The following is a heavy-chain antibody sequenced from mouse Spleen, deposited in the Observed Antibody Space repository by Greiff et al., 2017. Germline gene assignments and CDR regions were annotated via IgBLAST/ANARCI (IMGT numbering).Heavy chain of an antibody. J-gene: IGHJ4*01. CDR3: AREFIRAMDY. CDR2: ISNGGGST. Sequence: EVMLVESGGGLVQPGGSLKLSCAASGFTFSDYYMYWVRQTPEKRLEWVAYISNGGGSTYYPDTVKGRFTISRDNAKNTLYLQMSRLKSEDTAMYYCAREFIRAMDYWGQGTSVTVSS. V-gene: IGHV5-12*01. D-gene: IGHD1-1*01. CDR1: GFTFSDYY.